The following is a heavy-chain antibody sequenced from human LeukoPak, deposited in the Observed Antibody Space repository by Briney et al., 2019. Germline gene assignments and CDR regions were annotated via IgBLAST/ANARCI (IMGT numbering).Heavy chain of an antibody. Sequence: PSETLSLTCAVYGGSFSGYYWSWIRQPPGKGLEWIGEINHSGSTNYNPSLKSRVTTSVDTSKNQFSLKLSSVTAADTAVYYCARGYCSSTNRYYYYGMDVWGQGTTVTVSS. D-gene: IGHD2-2*01. J-gene: IGHJ6*02. V-gene: IGHV4-34*01. CDR2: INHSGST. CDR1: GGSFSGYY. CDR3: ARGYCSSTNRYYYYGMDV.